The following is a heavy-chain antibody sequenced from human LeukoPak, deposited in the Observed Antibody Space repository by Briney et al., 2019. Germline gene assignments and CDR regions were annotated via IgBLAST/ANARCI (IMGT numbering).Heavy chain of an antibody. Sequence: GESRQISCMVSGYTFTNYWIGWVRQMPGKGLEWMGIIYPGGSDTRYSPSFQGQVTISADKSITTAYLQWSSLKASDTAVYYCARRVGSSWQFDFWGQGTLVTVSS. J-gene: IGHJ4*02. CDR3: ARRVGSSWQFDF. CDR2: IYPGGSDT. V-gene: IGHV5-51*01. D-gene: IGHD6-13*01. CDR1: GYTFTNYW.